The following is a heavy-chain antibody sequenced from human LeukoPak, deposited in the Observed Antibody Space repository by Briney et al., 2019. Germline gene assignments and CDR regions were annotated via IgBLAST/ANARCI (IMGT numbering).Heavy chain of an antibody. CDR1: GYTFTSYG. D-gene: IGHD4-23*01. CDR2: ISAYNGNT. J-gene: IGHJ4*02. V-gene: IGHV1-18*01. CDR3: AFDYGGNSLRGRFDY. Sequence: ASVTVSCKASGYTFTSYGISWVRQAPGQGLEWMGWISAYNGNTNYAQKLQGRVTMTTDTSTSTAYMELRSLRSDDTAVYYCAFDYGGNSLRGRFDYWGQGTLVTVSS.